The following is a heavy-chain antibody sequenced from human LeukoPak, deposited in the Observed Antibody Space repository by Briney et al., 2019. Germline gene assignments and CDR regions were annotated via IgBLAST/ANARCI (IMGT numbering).Heavy chain of an antibody. CDR2: ISGSGGST. D-gene: IGHD6-19*01. V-gene: IGHV3-23*01. CDR1: GFTFSSYR. CDR3: AKDVSVKYSSGWYDF. J-gene: IGHJ5*01. Sequence: GGSLRLSCAASGFTFSSYRMSWVRQAPGKGLEWVSAISGSGGSTYYADSVKGRFTISRDNSKNTLYLQMNSLRAEDTAVYYCAKDVSVKYSSGWYDFWGQGTLVTVSS.